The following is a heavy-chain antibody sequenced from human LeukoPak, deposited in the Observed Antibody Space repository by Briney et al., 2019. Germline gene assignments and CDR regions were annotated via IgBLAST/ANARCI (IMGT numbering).Heavy chain of an antibody. CDR3: ARGLGINSRCESLNWFDP. D-gene: IGHD3-10*01. Sequence: GASVKVSCKASGYTFTSYGISWVRQAPGQGLEWMGWVSTHNGYTKYAQKFQGRVTMTTDTSTSTAYMELGSLRSDDTAVYYCARGLGINSRCESLNWFDPWGQGTLVSVSS. V-gene: IGHV1-18*01. CDR1: GYTFTSYG. J-gene: IGHJ5*02. CDR2: VSTHNGYT.